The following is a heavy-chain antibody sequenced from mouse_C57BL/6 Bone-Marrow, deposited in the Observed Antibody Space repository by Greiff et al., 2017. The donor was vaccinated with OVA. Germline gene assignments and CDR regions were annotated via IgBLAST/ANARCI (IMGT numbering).Heavy chain of an antibody. J-gene: IGHJ3*01. D-gene: IGHD4-1*01. CDR1: GYTFTSYW. Sequence: QVQLQQSGAELAKPGASVKLSCKASGYTFTSYWMHWVKQRPGQGLEWIGYINPSSGYTKYNQKFKDKATLTVDKSSSTAYMQLSSLSYEDSAVYYWAGAGTAYWGRGNLVTVSA. CDR2: INPSSGYT. CDR3: AGAGTAY. V-gene: IGHV1-7*01.